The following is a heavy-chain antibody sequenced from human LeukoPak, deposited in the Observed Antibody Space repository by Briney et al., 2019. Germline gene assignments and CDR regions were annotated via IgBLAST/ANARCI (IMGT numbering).Heavy chain of an antibody. CDR3: ARATYDFWSGYPNFDY. V-gene: IGHV1-2*02. CDR2: INPNSGGT. Sequence: ASVKVSCKASGYTFTCYYMHWVRQAPGQGLEWMGWINPNSGGTNYAQKFQGRVTMTRDTSISTAYMELSRLRSDATAVYYCARATYDFWSGYPNFDYWGQGTLVTVSS. CDR1: GYTFTCYY. J-gene: IGHJ4*02. D-gene: IGHD3-3*01.